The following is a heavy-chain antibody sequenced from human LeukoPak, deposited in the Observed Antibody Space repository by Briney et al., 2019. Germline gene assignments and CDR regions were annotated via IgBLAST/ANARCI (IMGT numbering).Heavy chain of an antibody. D-gene: IGHD2/OR15-2a*01. Sequence: GSLRLSCAASGFIFSSYAMTWVRQAPGKGPEWVSAITGSGVGTYYADSVKGRFTISRDNSKNTLYLQMNSLRAEDTAVYYCAKERAFGTWLGDYWGQGTLVTVSS. CDR2: ITGSGVGT. J-gene: IGHJ4*02. V-gene: IGHV3-23*01. CDR3: AKERAFGTWLGDY. CDR1: GFIFSSYA.